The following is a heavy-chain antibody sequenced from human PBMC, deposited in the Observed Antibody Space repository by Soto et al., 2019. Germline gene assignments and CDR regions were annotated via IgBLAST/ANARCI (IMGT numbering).Heavy chain of an antibody. J-gene: IGHJ3*02. CDR2: IRNKVRSYTT. CDR1: GFTLSDHF. V-gene: IGHV3-72*01. Sequence: HPGGSLRLSCAASGFTLSDHFMDWVRQAPGKGLEWVARIRNKVRSYTTEYAASVKGRFSISTDDSRNSLYLQMNSLKTEDTAVYYCARGGSWVAFDIWGQGTMVTVSS. D-gene: IGHD2-15*01. CDR3: ARGGSWVAFDI.